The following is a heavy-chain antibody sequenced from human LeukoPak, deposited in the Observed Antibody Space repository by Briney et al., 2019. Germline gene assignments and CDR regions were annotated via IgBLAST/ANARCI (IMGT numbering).Heavy chain of an antibody. CDR1: GYSISSGYY. CDR3: ARDGYGDYPWYFDY. CDR2: IYHSGST. J-gene: IGHJ4*02. Sequence: SETLSLTCTVSGYSISSGYYWGWIRQPPGKGLEWIGSIYHSGSTYYNPSLKSRVTISVDTSKNQFSLKLSSVTAADTAVYYCARDGYGDYPWYFDYWGQGTLATVSS. D-gene: IGHD4-17*01. V-gene: IGHV4-38-2*02.